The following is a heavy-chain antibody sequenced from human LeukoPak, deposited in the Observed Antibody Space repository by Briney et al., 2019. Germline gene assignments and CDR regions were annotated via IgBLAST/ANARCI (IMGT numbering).Heavy chain of an antibody. Sequence: PGGSLRLSCTVSGFTFSSYTMNWVRQAPGKGLEWISYISSSGSPIYYADSVKGRFTISRDNAKNSLYLQMNSLRAEDTAVYYCARGDSGSYYSGYWGQGTLVTVSS. J-gene: IGHJ4*02. V-gene: IGHV3-48*04. CDR1: GFTFSSYT. D-gene: IGHD1-26*01. CDR2: ISSSGSPI. CDR3: ARGDSGSYYSGY.